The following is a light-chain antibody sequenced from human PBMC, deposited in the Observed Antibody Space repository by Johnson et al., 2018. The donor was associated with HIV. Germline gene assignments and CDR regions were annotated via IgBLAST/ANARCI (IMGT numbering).Light chain of an antibody. CDR1: SSNIGRNY. J-gene: IGLJ1*01. V-gene: IGLV1-51*01. CDR3: GTWDSSLSAYV. Sequence: QSVLTQPPSVSAAPGQKVTISCSGSSSNIGRNYVSWYQQLPGTAPKLLIFDNNKRPSGIPDRFSASKSGTSATLGITGLQTGDEADYYCGTWDSSLSAYVVGTGTKVTGL. CDR2: DNN.